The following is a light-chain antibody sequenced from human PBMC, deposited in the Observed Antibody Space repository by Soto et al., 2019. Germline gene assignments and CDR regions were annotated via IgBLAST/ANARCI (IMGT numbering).Light chain of an antibody. J-gene: IGKJ2*03. CDR3: QQYENLYS. CDR1: QSISGW. V-gene: IGKV1-5*01. Sequence: DIQMTQSPSTLSASVGDRVIITCRANQSISGWLAWYQQKPGKAPKLLIYDASILERGVPSRFSGGESGTEFTLTISSLQPEDFATYYCQQYENLYSFGQGTKLELK. CDR2: DAS.